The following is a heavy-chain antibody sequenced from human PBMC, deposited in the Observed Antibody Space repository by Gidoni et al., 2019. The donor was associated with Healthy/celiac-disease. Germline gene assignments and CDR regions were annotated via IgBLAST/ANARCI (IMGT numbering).Heavy chain of an antibody. J-gene: IGHJ3*02. CDR1: GSPFSRYW. CDR2: INSDGSST. Sequence: EVQLVESGGGLGQPGGSPRPSCAASGSPFSRYWMHCVRQAPGKGLVWVSRINSDGSSTSYADSVKGRFTISRDNAKNTLYLQMNSLRAEDTAVYYCARDRATPDAFDIWGQGTMVTVSS. V-gene: IGHV3-74*01. CDR3: ARDRATPDAFDI. D-gene: IGHD3-10*01.